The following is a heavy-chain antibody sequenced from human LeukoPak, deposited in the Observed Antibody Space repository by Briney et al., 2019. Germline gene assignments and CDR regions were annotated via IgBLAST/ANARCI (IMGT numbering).Heavy chain of an antibody. CDR3: ARVDYGDYEENWFDP. CDR1: GGSISSYY. D-gene: IGHD4-17*01. V-gene: IGHV4-59*01. Sequence: SETLSLTCTVSGGSISSYYWTWIRQPPGKGLEWIGYIYYSGSTNYNPSLKSRVTISADTSKNQFSLKLSSVAAADTAVYYCARVDYGDYEENWFDPWGQGTLVTVSS. CDR2: IYYSGST. J-gene: IGHJ5*02.